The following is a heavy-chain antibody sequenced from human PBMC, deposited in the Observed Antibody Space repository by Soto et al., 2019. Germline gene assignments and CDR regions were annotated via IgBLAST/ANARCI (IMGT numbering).Heavy chain of an antibody. CDR1: GGSFSGYY. Sequence: QVQLQQWGAGLLKPSETLSLTCAVYGGSFSGYYWSWIRQPPWKGLEWIGEINHSGSTNYNPSLKSRVTISVDTSKNQFSLKLSAVTAADTAVYYCARERGVLLWFGEPWFDPWGQGTLVTVSS. CDR3: ARERGVLLWFGEPWFDP. CDR2: INHSGST. V-gene: IGHV4-34*01. D-gene: IGHD3-10*01. J-gene: IGHJ5*02.